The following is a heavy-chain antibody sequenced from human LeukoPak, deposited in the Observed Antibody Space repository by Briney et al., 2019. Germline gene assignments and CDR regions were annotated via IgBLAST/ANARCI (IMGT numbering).Heavy chain of an antibody. CDR1: GASISSGGYY. CDR3: ARGPHCSSTSCYSEYFHH. D-gene: IGHD2-2*01. CDR2: ISYSGSP. J-gene: IGHJ1*01. V-gene: IGHV4-31*03. Sequence: SQTLSLTCTVSGASISSGGYYWSWIRQHPGKGLEWIGYISYSGSPYYNPSLKSRVTISVDSSRNQFSLKLSSVTAADTAVYYCARGPHCSSTSCYSEYFHHWGQGTLVTVSS.